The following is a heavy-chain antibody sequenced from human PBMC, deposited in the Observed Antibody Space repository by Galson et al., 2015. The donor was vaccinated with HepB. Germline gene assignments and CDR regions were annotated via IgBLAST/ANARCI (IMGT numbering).Heavy chain of an antibody. CDR3: ARTNMITFGGVISPFDY. J-gene: IGHJ4*02. CDR2: ISSSSSTI. D-gene: IGHD3-16*01. CDR1: GFTFSSYS. V-gene: IGHV3-48*02. Sequence: SLRLSCAASGFTFSSYSMNWVRQAPGKGLEWVSYISSSSSTIYYADSVKGRFTISRDNAKNSLYLQMNSLRDEDTAVYYCARTNMITFGGVISPFDYWGQGTLVTVSS.